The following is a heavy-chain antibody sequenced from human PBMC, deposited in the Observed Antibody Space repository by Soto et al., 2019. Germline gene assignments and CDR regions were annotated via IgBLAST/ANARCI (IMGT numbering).Heavy chain of an antibody. D-gene: IGHD2-2*01. V-gene: IGHV4-59*08. CDR2: IYYSGST. Sequence: SETLSLTCTVSGGSISSYYWSWIRQPPWKGLEWIGYIYYSGSTNYNPSLKSRVTISVDTSKNQFSLKLSSVTAADTAVYYCARLARKGSNNRPQRNYYYYYMDVWGKGTTVTVSS. J-gene: IGHJ6*03. CDR1: GGSISSYY. CDR3: ARLARKGSNNRPQRNYYYYYMDV.